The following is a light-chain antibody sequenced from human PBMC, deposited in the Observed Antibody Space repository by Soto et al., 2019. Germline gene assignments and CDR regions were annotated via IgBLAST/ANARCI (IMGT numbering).Light chain of an antibody. J-gene: IGKJ1*01. CDR1: QSISTH. V-gene: IGKV1-39*01. CDR2: AAS. Sequence: DIQMTQSPSSLSASVGDRVSITCRASQSISTHLSWYQQKPGKAPKLLIYAASSLQSWVPSRFTGSGSGTDFTLTISSLQPEDFATYYCQQSFTTPRTFGQGTKVEIK. CDR3: QQSFTTPRT.